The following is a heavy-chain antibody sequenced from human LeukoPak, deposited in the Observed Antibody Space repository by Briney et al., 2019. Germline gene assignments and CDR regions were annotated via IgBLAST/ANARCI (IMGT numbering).Heavy chain of an antibody. V-gene: IGHV4-59*01. J-gene: IGHJ3*02. CDR3: ARGASGTLYDAFDI. Sequence: SETLSLTCTVSGGSISTYYWSWIRQPPGEGLEWIGSIYYSGTTHSNPSLKSRATISVDTSKDHLSLKVNFVTAADTAVYYCARGASGTLYDAFDIWGQGTMVTVSS. D-gene: IGHD1-26*01. CDR1: GGSISTYY. CDR2: IYYSGTT.